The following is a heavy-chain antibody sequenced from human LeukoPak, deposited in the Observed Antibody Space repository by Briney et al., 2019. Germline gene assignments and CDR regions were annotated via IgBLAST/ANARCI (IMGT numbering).Heavy chain of an antibody. J-gene: IGHJ4*02. V-gene: IGHV3-21*06. CDR2: ITFDTGNT. Sequence: GGSLRLSCAASGFLFSRYRMNWVRHAPGKGLEWVSSITFDTGNTFCAVSVKGRFPVPRDNAVNSLYLQMNRLRSEDTAFYYCTREGKFYGYGRGDFDYWGQGTLVTVSS. CDR1: GFLFSRYR. CDR3: TREGKFYGYGRGDFDY. D-gene: IGHD4-17*01.